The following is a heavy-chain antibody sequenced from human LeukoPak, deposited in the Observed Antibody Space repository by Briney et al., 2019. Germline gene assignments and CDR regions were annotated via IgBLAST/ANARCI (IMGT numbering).Heavy chain of an antibody. V-gene: IGHV4-34*01. Sequence: PSETLSLTCAVYGGSFSGYYWSWIRQPPGKGLEWIGEINHSGSTNYNPSLKGRVTISVDTSKNQFSLKLSSVTAADTAVYYCARKKFGPQLNWGQGTLVTVSS. J-gene: IGHJ4*02. CDR2: INHSGST. D-gene: IGHD1-1*01. CDR1: GGSFSGYY. CDR3: ARKKFGPQLN.